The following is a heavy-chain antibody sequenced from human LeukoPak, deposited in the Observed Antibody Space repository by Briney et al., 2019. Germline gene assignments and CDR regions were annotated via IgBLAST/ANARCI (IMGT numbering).Heavy chain of an antibody. V-gene: IGHV3-48*03. J-gene: IGHJ6*04. CDR1: GFTFTRYW. CDR3: AELGITMIGGV. CDR2: ISSSGSTI. D-gene: IGHD3-10*02. Sequence: GGSLRLSCAASGFTFTRYWMSWVRQAPGKGLEWVSYISSSGSTIYYADSVKGRFTISRDNAKNSLYLQMNSLRAEDTAVYYCAELGITMIGGVWGKGTTVTISS.